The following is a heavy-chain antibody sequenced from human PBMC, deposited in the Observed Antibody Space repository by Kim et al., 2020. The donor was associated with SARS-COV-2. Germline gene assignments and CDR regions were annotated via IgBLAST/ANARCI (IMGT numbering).Heavy chain of an antibody. D-gene: IGHD3-16*01. V-gene: IGHV3-30*02. Sequence: SVKGRFTISRDNSKNPLYLQMNSLRAEDTAVYYCAKDWNRMGYYYYGMDVWGQGTTVTVSS. CDR3: AKDWNRMGYYYYGMDV. J-gene: IGHJ6*02.